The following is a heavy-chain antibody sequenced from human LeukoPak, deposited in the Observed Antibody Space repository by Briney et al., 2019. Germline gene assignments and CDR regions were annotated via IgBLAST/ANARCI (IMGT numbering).Heavy chain of an antibody. D-gene: IGHD3-22*01. CDR1: GITLSNYA. CDR3: AKRGVVIRVILVGFHKEAYYFDS. Sequence: GGSLRLSCAVSGITLSNYAMSWVRQAPGKGLEWVAGISGGGGGTHYADSVKGRFTISRDNPKNTLYLRMNNLRAGDTAVYFCAKRGVVIRVILVGFHKEAYYFDSWGQGALVTVSS. V-gene: IGHV3-23*01. J-gene: IGHJ4*02. CDR2: ISGGGGGT.